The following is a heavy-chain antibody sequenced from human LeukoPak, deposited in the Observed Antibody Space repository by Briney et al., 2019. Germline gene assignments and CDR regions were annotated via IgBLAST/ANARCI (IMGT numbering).Heavy chain of an antibody. J-gene: IGHJ3*01. CDR2: MNGDGSQI. V-gene: IGHV3-7*01. CDR3: VAWGNSGNS. Sequence: GGSLRLSCATSGFTFSSHGMHWVRQAPAKGLEWVAHMNGDGSQIYYMDFVKGRFTISRDNAKNSLYLQMNGLRAEDTAVYYCVAWGNSGNSWGQGTMVIVSS. CDR1: GFTFSSHG. D-gene: IGHD1-26*01.